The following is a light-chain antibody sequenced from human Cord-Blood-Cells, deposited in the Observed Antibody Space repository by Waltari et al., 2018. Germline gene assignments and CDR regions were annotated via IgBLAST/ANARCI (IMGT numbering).Light chain of an antibody. CDR1: QSVSSSY. V-gene: IGKV3-20*01. Sequence: EIVLTQSPGTLSLSPGERATLPSRASQSVSSSYLAWYQQKPGQAPRLLIYGASSRATGIPDRFSGSGSGTDFTLTISRLEPEDFAVYYCQQYGSSPPRITFGQGTRLEIK. CDR2: GAS. J-gene: IGKJ5*01. CDR3: QQYGSSPPRIT.